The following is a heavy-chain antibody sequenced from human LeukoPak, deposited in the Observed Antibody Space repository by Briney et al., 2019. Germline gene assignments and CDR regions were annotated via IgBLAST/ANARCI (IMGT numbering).Heavy chain of an antibody. J-gene: IGHJ6*02. CDR1: GYTFTSYD. D-gene: IGHD3-9*01. V-gene: IGHV1-8*01. CDR3: ARGVLTGCYINYYYGMDV. CDR2: MNPNSGNT. Sequence: ASVKVSCKASGYTFTSYDINWVRQATGQGLEWMGWMNPNSGNTGYAQKFQGRVTMTRNTSISTAYMELSSLRSEDTAVYYCARGVLTGCYINYYYGMDVWGQGTTVTVSS.